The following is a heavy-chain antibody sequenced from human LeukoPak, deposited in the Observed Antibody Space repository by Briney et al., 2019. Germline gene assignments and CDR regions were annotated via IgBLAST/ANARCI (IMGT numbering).Heavy chain of an antibody. V-gene: IGHV1-8*03. J-gene: IGHJ6*03. CDR2: MNPNSGNT. D-gene: IGHD2-2*01. CDR3: ARGIVVVPAAMGGYYYMDV. Sequence: GASVKVSCKASGYTFTSYYMHWVRQAPGQGLEWMGWMNPNSGNTGYAQKFQGRVTITRNTSISTAYMELSSLRSEDTAVYYCARGIVVVPAAMGGYYYMDVWGKGTTVTVSS. CDR1: GYTFTSYY.